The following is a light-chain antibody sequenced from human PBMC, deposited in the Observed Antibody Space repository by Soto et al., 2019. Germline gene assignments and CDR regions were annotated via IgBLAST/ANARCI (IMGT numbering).Light chain of an antibody. Sequence: EIVLTQTPGTLSLSPGERATFSCRASHSVSSRYLAWYQQKPGQAPRLLIYGASSRATGIPDRFSGSGSGTDFTLTISRLEPEDFAVYYCQQYGSSLLTFGQGTKVEIK. CDR1: HSVSSRY. CDR2: GAS. J-gene: IGKJ1*01. CDR3: QQYGSSLLT. V-gene: IGKV3-20*01.